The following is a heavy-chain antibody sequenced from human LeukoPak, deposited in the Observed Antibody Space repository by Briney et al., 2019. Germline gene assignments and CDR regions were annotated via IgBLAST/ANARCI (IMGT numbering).Heavy chain of an antibody. J-gene: IGHJ3*02. Sequence: GGSLRLSCAASGFTVSSYAMHWVRQAPGKGLEWVAVIWSHGNTKKYADSVTGRFTISKDNSKNTLYLEMNTLRAEDTAVYYCARDDDYDDHNTFDMWGHGTMVTVSS. D-gene: IGHD4-17*01. CDR2: IWSHGNTK. CDR1: GFTVSSYA. CDR3: ARDDDYDDHNTFDM. V-gene: IGHV3-33*08.